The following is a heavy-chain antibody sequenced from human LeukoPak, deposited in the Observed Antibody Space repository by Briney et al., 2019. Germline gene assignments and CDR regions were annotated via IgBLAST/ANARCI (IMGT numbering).Heavy chain of an antibody. V-gene: IGHV3-64*01. CDR3: ARDGLDCSSTSCYGDY. J-gene: IGHJ4*02. CDR2: ISSNGGST. Sequence: GGSLRLSCAASGFTFSSYAMHWVRQAPGKGLEYVSAISSNGGSTYYANSVKGRFTIPRDNSKNTLYLQMGSLRAEDMAVYYCARDGLDCSSTSCYGDYWSQGTLVTVSS. D-gene: IGHD2-2*01. CDR1: GFTFSSYA.